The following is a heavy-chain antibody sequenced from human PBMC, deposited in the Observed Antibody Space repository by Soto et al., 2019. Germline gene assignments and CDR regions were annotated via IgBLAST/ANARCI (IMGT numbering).Heavy chain of an antibody. CDR3: STVDLQLVSAGAFDY. J-gene: IGHJ4*02. Sequence: GGSLRLSCAASGFTFDDYAMHWVRQAPGKGLEWVAGISWNRGSKGYADSVKGRFIISRGNAKNSLYLQMNSLRADDAAVYYCSTVDLQLVSAGAFDYWGQGTLVTVSS. CDR2: ISWNRGSK. D-gene: IGHD6-13*01. CDR1: GFTFDDYA. V-gene: IGHV3-9*01.